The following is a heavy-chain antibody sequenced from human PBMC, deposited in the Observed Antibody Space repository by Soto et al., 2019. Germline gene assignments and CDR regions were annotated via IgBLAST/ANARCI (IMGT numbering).Heavy chain of an antibody. V-gene: IGHV1-18*01. CDR1: GYPFPSYG. CDR2: ISAHNADT. D-gene: IGHD3-10*01. Sequence: QVLLVQSAAEVKEPGASLKVSCQTSGYPFPSYGITWVRQAPGQGLEWMGWISAHNADTNYAPRFQGRVTMTTDTSTNTAYMELRDLRSDDTAVYYCARLNSQHYSSSGTYFFNWFDPWGQGTLVTVSS. J-gene: IGHJ5*02. CDR3: ARLNSQHYSSSGTYFFNWFDP.